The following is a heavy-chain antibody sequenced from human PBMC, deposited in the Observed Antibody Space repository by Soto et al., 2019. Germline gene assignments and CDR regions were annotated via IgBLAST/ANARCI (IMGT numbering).Heavy chain of an antibody. Sequence: GGSLRLSCAASGFTVSSNYMSWVRQAPGKGLEWVSVIYSGGSTYYADSVKGRFTISRHNSKNTLYLQMNSLRAEDTAVYYCARSGPSNFGDPSFDYWGQGTLVTVSS. CDR1: GFTVSSNY. J-gene: IGHJ4*02. D-gene: IGHD3-16*01. V-gene: IGHV3-53*04. CDR2: IYSGGST. CDR3: ARSGPSNFGDPSFDY.